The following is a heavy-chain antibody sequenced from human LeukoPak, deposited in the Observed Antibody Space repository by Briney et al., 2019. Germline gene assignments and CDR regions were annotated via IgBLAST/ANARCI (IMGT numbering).Heavy chain of an antibody. V-gene: IGHV3-48*04. Sequence: GGSLRLSCAAAGFTFSNFWMNWVRQAPGKGLEWVSYISSSGSTIYYADSLKGRFTISRDNAKNSLYLQMNSLRAEDTAVYYCARAHYYDSSGLDFWGQGTLVTVSS. CDR3: ARAHYYDSSGLDF. D-gene: IGHD3-22*01. J-gene: IGHJ4*02. CDR2: ISSSGSTI. CDR1: GFTFSNFW.